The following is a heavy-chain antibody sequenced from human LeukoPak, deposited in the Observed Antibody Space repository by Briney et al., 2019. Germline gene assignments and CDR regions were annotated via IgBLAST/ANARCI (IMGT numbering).Heavy chain of an antibody. CDR1: GGSISSSNW. CDR2: ICHSGST. CDR3: ARLAVTPRDSAFDY. V-gene: IGHV4-4*02. Sequence: SGTLSLTCAVSGGSISSSNWWSWIRQPPGKGLEWIANICHSGSTYYNPSLKSRVTISVDTSKNQFSLKLSSVTAADTAVYYCARLAVTPRDSAFDYWGQGTLVTVSS. J-gene: IGHJ4*02. D-gene: IGHD4-11*01.